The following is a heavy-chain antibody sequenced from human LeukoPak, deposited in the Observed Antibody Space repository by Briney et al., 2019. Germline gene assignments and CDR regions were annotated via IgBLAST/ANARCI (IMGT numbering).Heavy chain of an antibody. D-gene: IGHD5-18*01. CDR2: ISSSSSYI. CDR1: GFTFSSYS. CDR3: ARDSGYNAFDI. V-gene: IGHV3-21*06. J-gene: IGHJ3*02. Sequence: GGSLRLSCAATGFTFSSYSMNWVRQAPGKGLEWVSSISSSSSYIYYADSVKGRFTTSRDNAKNSLFLQMLSLRADDTAVYYCARDSGYNAFDIWGLGTMVTVSS.